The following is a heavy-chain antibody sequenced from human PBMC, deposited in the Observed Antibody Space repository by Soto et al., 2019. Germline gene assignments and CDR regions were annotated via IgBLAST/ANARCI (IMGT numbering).Heavy chain of an antibody. CDR3: AKDAVSLDGVWLAHD. J-gene: IGHJ4*02. CDR1: VFTFSSYA. CDR2: LYGSGGGI. D-gene: IGHD5-12*01. V-gene: IGHV3-23*01. Sequence: GPLRLSCAASVFTFSSYAMIWIRQVPGKGLEWVSGLYGSGGGIHYADSVKGRFTISRDNSAYSVYLQMNDLRVEDSAVYYCAKDAVSLDGVWLAHDWGQGTVVTVSS.